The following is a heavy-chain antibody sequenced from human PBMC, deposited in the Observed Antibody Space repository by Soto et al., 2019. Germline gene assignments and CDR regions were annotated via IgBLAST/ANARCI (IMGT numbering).Heavy chain of an antibody. CDR2: ISSSSSTI. CDR3: ARPIHLIYDSSGYPRYYYYGMDV. J-gene: IGHJ6*02. D-gene: IGHD3-22*01. Sequence: GGSLRLSCAASGFTFSSYSMNWVRQAPGKGLEWVSYISSSSSTIYYADSVKGRFTISRDNAKNSLYLQMNSLRAEDTAVYYCARPIHLIYDSSGYPRYYYYGMDVWGQGTTVTVSS. CDR1: GFTFSSYS. V-gene: IGHV3-48*01.